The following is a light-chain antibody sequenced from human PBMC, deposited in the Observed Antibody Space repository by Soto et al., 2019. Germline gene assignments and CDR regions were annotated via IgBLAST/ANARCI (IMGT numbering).Light chain of an antibody. CDR3: QQHSNWPRT. V-gene: IGKV3-15*01. CDR2: GTS. J-gene: IGKJ1*01. Sequence: ILMTQSPATLSAAPGERTKRSCRASQSVSSDLAWYHQKPGKAPRLLIHGTSTRATGIPARFSGSGSGTEFTLSISSLQSEDFAVYYCQQHSNWPRTFGQGTKVEIK. CDR1: QSVSSD.